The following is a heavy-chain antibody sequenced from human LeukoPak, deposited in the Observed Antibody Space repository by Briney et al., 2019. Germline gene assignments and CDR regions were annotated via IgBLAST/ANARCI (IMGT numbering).Heavy chain of an antibody. Sequence: GGSLRLSCAVSGFTLSNSWMSWVRQAPGKGLEWVACIHQDGSHEYYVDSVKGRFSISKDNAKTSLSLEMNNLRAEDTAMYYCARDYGRSRDYGMDVWGQGTTVTVSS. CDR1: GFTLSNSW. V-gene: IGHV3-7*01. CDR2: IHQDGSHE. D-gene: IGHD3-10*01. CDR3: ARDYGRSRDYGMDV. J-gene: IGHJ6*02.